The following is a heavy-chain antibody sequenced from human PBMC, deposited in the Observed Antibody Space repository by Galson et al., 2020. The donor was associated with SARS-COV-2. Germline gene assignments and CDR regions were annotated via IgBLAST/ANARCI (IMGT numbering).Heavy chain of an antibody. CDR3: ARSTYYFDY. Sequence: SETLSLTCTVSGGSISSYYWSWIRQPPGKGLEWIGYIYYSGSTNYNPSLKSRVTISVDTSKNQFSLKLSSVTAADTAVYYCARSTYYFDYWGQGTLVTVSS. J-gene: IGHJ4*02. CDR1: GGSISSYY. CDR2: IYYSGST. V-gene: IGHV4-59*01.